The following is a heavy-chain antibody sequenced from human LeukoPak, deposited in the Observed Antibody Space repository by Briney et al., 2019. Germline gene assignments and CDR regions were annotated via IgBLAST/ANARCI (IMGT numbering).Heavy chain of an antibody. J-gene: IGHJ4*02. CDR1: GGSFSGYY. D-gene: IGHD3-10*01. CDR3: ARRGLLLWFGDPRSHFDY. Sequence: SETLSLTCAVYGGSFSGYYWSWIRQPPGKGLEWIGEINHSGSTNYNPSLKSRVTISVDTSKNQFSLKLSSVTAADTAVYYCARRGLLLWFGDPRSHFDYWGQGTLVTVSS. CDR2: INHSGST. V-gene: IGHV4-34*01.